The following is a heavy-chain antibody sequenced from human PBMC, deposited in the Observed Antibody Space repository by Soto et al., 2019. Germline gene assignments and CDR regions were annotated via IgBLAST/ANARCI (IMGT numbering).Heavy chain of an antibody. CDR3: ARRGKAAAGTGHYYGMDV. CDR1: GYSFSSYW. Sequence: PGESLKISCKGSGYSFSSYWSSWVRQMPGKGLEWMGRIDPSDSYTNYSPSFQGHVTISADKSISTAYLQWSSLKASDTAMYYCARRGKAAAGTGHYYGMDVWGQGTTVTVSS. V-gene: IGHV5-10-1*01. D-gene: IGHD6-13*01. J-gene: IGHJ6*02. CDR2: IDPSDSYT.